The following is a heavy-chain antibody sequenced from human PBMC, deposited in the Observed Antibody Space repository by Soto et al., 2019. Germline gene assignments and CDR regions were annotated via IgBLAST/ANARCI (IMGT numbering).Heavy chain of an antibody. CDR3: ARDSPFTIFGAVTAYYFDY. Sequence: EVQLVESGGGLVQPGGSLRLSCAASGFTFSSYSMNWVRQAPGKGLEWVSYISSSSSTIYYADSVKGRFTISRDNAKNSLYLQMNSLRAEDTAVYYCARDSPFTIFGAVTAYYFDYWAQGTLVTVSS. D-gene: IGHD3-3*01. CDR1: GFTFSSYS. J-gene: IGHJ4*02. V-gene: IGHV3-48*01. CDR2: ISSSSSTI.